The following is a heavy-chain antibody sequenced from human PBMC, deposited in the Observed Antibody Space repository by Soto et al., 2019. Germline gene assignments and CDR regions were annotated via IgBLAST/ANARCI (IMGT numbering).Heavy chain of an antibody. CDR3: ARSAGTYFDY. V-gene: IGHV4-28*01. J-gene: IGHJ4*02. D-gene: IGHD1-1*01. CDR2: IYFSGST. Sequence: QVQLQESGPGLVKPSDTLSLTCAVSAYSISSSNWWGWIRQPPGKGLEWIGYIYFSGSTYYNPSHKSRVTMSVDTSKNQFSLKLSSVTAVDTAMYFCARSAGTYFDYWGQGTLVTVSS. CDR1: AYSISSSNW.